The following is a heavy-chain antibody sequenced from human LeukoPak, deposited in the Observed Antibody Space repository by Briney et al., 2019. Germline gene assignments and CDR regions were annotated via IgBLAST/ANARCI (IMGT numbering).Heavy chain of an antibody. CDR3: ARLMVRGVTMFDY. Sequence: SETLSLTCIVSGGSISHCYWSWIRQPPGKGLQWIGYIYNSGSTNYNPSLKSRVTISVDTSKSQFSLKLRSVTAADTAVYYCARLMVRGVTMFDYWGQGTLVTVSS. D-gene: IGHD3-10*01. J-gene: IGHJ4*02. CDR2: IYNSGST. CDR1: GGSISHCY. V-gene: IGHV4-59*08.